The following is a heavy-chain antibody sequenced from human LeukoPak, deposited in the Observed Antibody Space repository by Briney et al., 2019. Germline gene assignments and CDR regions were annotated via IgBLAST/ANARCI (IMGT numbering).Heavy chain of an antibody. Sequence: GGSLRLSCAASGFTFSSYSMNWVRQAPGKGLEWVSSISSSSSYIYYADSVKGRFTISRDNAKNSLYLQMNSPRAEDTAVYYCAREEEGYYYGSGSYYAVEDYWGQGTLVTVSS. J-gene: IGHJ4*02. D-gene: IGHD3-10*01. CDR3: AREEEGYYYGSGSYYAVEDY. CDR2: ISSSSSYI. CDR1: GFTFSSYS. V-gene: IGHV3-21*01.